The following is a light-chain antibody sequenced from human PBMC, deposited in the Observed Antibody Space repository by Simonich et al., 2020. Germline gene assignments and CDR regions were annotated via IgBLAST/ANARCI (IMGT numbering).Light chain of an antibody. J-gene: IGKJ5*01. Sequence: DIQMTQSPSSLSASVGDRVTITCRASQGMSNSLAWYQQKPGKAPKLLIYAASRLESGVPARFSGSGSGTDYTLTISSLQPEDFATYYCQQYYSTHITFGQGTRLEIK. CDR3: QQYYSTHIT. CDR2: AAS. CDR1: QGMSNS. V-gene: IGKV1-NL1*01.